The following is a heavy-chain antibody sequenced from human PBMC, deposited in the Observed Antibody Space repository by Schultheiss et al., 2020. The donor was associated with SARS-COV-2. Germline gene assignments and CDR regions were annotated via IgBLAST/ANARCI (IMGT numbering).Heavy chain of an antibody. V-gene: IGHV3-11*04. Sequence: GGSLRLSCAASGFTFSDYYMNWVRQAPGKGLEWVSYISSSGSTIYYADAVKGRFTISRDNAKNSLYLQMNSLRVEDTAVYYCVVITYYFDYWGQGTLVTVSS. D-gene: IGHD3-22*01. CDR1: GFTFSDYY. CDR3: VVITYYFDY. J-gene: IGHJ4*02. CDR2: ISSSGSTI.